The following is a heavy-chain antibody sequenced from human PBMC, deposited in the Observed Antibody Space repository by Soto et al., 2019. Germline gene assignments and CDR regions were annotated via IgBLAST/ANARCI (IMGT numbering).Heavy chain of an antibody. CDR1: VGSISSGGYY. Sequence: PSETLSLTCTVSVGSISSGGYYWSWIRQHPGKGLEWIGYIYYSGSTYYNPSLKSRVTISVDTSKNQFSLKLSSVTAADTAVYYCAVRQRHNWFDPWGQGTLVTVSS. J-gene: IGHJ5*02. CDR2: IYYSGST. CDR3: AVRQRHNWFDP. D-gene: IGHD6-25*01. V-gene: IGHV4-31*03.